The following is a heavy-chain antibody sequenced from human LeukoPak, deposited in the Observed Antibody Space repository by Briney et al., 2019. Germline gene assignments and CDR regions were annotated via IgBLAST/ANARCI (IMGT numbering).Heavy chain of an antibody. D-gene: IGHD4-17*01. CDR2: MNPNSGNT. V-gene: IGHV1-8*01. CDR3: ARDWFGDYQTYN. J-gene: IGHJ4*02. CDR1: GYTFTTYD. Sequence: ASVKVSCKASGYTFTTYDINWVRQATGQGLEWMGWMNPNSGNTGYAQKFQGRVTMTRNTSISTAYMELSSLRSDDTAVYYCARDWFGDYQTYNWGQGTLVTVSS.